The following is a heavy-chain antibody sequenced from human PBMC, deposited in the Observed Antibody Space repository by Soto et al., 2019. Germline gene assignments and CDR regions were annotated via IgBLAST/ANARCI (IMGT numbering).Heavy chain of an antibody. J-gene: IGHJ6*03. Sequence: ASVKVSCKASGYTFTSYDINWVRQATGQGLEWMGWMNPNSGNTGYAQKFQGRVTMTRNTSISTAYMELSSLRSEDTAVYYCARKDQLLSHYYYMDGWGKGTTVTVSS. D-gene: IGHD2-2*01. CDR1: GYTFTSYD. CDR3: ARKDQLLSHYYYMDG. CDR2: MNPNSGNT. V-gene: IGHV1-8*01.